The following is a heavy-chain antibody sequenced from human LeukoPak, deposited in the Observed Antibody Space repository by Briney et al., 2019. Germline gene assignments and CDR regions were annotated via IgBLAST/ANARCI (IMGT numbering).Heavy chain of an antibody. V-gene: IGHV1-18*04. D-gene: IGHD3-9*01. J-gene: IGHJ4*02. CDR3: ARAERGYDILTGYSKYYFDY. Sequence: ASVKVSCKASGYTFTGYYIHWVRQAPGQGLEWMGWISTYNGNTNYAQRLQGRVTMTTDTSTSTAYMELRSLRSDDTAVYYCARAERGYDILTGYSKYYFDYWGQGTLVIVSS. CDR2: ISTYNGNT. CDR1: GYTFTGYY.